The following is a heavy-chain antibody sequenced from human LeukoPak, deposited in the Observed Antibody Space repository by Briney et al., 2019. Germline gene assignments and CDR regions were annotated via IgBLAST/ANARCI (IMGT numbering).Heavy chain of an antibody. Sequence: PSETLSLTCTVSGGPISGYYWTWIRQPPGKGLEWIGYIFYSWSTNYNPSLKSRVTISVDTSKNQFSLKLSSVTAADTALYYCARLEGSQAGYFDYWGQGSLVTVSS. V-gene: IGHV4-59*08. CDR2: IFYSWST. J-gene: IGHJ4*02. D-gene: IGHD3-10*01. CDR3: ARLEGSQAGYFDY. CDR1: GGPISGYY.